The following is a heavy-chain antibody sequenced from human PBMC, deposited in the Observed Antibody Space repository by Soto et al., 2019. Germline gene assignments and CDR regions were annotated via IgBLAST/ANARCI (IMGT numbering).Heavy chain of an antibody. CDR3: ARAVELDYYDSSGYLADY. CDR2: ISAYNGNT. V-gene: IGHV1-18*01. Sequence: ASVRVSCKASGYTFTSYGISWVRQAPGQGLEWMGWISAYNGNTNYAQKLQGRVTMTTDTSTSTAYMELRSLRSDDTAVYYCARAVELDYYDSSGYLADYWGQGTLVTVSS. J-gene: IGHJ4*02. CDR1: GYTFTSYG. D-gene: IGHD3-22*01.